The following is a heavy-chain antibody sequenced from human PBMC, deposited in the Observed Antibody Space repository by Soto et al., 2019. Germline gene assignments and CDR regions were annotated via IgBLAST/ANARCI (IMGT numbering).Heavy chain of an antibody. D-gene: IGHD2-15*01. CDR2: IIPILGIA. CDR1: GGTFSSYT. V-gene: IGHV1-69*08. J-gene: IGHJ6*02. Sequence: QVQLVQSGAEVKKPGSSVKVSCKASGGTFSSYTISWVRQDPGQGLEWMGRIIPILGIANYAQKFQGRVTITADKSPRTAYMELSSLRSEDTAVYYCAREDCSGGSCYTTYYYYYGMDVWGQGTTVTVSS. CDR3: AREDCSGGSCYTTYYYYYGMDV.